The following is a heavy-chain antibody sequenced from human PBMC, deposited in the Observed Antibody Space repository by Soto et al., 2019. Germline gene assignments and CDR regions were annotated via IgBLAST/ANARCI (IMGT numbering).Heavy chain of an antibody. CDR1: GGTFSSYA. Sequence: QVQLVQSGAEVQKPGSSVKVSCKASGGTFSSYAISWVRQAPGQGLEWMGGIIPIFGTANYAQKFQGRVTITADESTSTAYMELSSLRSEDTAVYYCARTADLGYGIPYNWFDPWGQGTLVTVSS. V-gene: IGHV1-69*01. CDR2: IIPIFGTA. J-gene: IGHJ5*02. D-gene: IGHD2-8*01. CDR3: ARTADLGYGIPYNWFDP.